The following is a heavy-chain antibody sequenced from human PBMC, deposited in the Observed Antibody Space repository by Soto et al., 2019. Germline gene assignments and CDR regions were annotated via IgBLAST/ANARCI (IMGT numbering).Heavy chain of an antibody. CDR1: GGSISSGGYY. Sequence: PSETLSLTCTVSGGSISSGGYYWSWIRQHPGKGLEWIGYIYYSGSTNYNPSLKSRVTISVDTSKNQFSLKLSSVTAADTAVYYCARSAPSIVVVPAALDYWGQGTLVTVSS. J-gene: IGHJ4*02. CDR2: IYYSGST. D-gene: IGHD2-2*01. CDR3: ARSAPSIVVVPAALDY. V-gene: IGHV4-61*08.